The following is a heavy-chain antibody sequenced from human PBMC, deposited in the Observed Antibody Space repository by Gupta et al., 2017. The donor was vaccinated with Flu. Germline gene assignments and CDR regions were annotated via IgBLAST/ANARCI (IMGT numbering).Heavy chain of an antibody. J-gene: IGHJ5*02. D-gene: IGHD3-3*01. CDR2: IYTDGST. V-gene: IGHV3-66*02. CDR3: ASAFTMNLALT. CDR1: GFTVDTKF. Sequence: RLSCAASGFTVDTKFMNWVRQAPGKGLEWVSIIYTDGSTYYAESVKGRFTISRDNSKNTLYLQMNSLRADDTALYYCASAFTMNLALTWGQGTMVTVSS.